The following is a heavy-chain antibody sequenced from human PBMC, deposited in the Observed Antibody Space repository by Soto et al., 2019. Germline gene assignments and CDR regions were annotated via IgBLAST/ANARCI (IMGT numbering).Heavy chain of an antibody. CDR3: ARGGLQHALDV. CDR1: GFTFSNYW. D-gene: IGHD6-13*01. V-gene: IGHV3-74*03. Sequence: EVQLVESGGGLVQPGGSLRLSCAASGFTFSNYWMYWVRQAPGKGLVWVSRVNNDGTDTTHADSVKGRFTISRDNAENTLYLPRNSLRAEDTAVYYCARGGLQHALDVWGQGSTVTVSS. CDR2: VNNDGTDT. J-gene: IGHJ6*02.